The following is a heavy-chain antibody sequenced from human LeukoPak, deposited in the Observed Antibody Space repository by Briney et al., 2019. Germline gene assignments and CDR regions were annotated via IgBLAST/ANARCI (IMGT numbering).Heavy chain of an antibody. V-gene: IGHV1-2*02. Sequence: ASVKVSCKASGYTFTGYYMHWVRQAPGQGLEWMGWINPNSGSTNYAQKFQGRVTMNRGTSSSTASMALSRLRSDDTAVYSCATIEPAELQPDYWAQGTLVTVSS. CDR1: GYTFTGYY. D-gene: IGHD1-7*01. CDR2: INPNSGST. CDR3: ATIEPAELQPDY. J-gene: IGHJ4*02.